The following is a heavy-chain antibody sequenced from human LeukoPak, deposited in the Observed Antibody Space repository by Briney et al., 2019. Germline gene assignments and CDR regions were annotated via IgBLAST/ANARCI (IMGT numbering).Heavy chain of an antibody. CDR2: ITTDGSST. Sequence: GGSLRLSCAASGFTFTNFWIHWVRQAPGTGLEWVSRITTDGSSTRYADSVKGRFTISRDNAKNTVYLQMNSLRAEDTTMYYCASLTSTSPEDYWGQGTLVTVSS. D-gene: IGHD2-2*01. V-gene: IGHV3-74*01. CDR3: ASLTSTSPEDY. CDR1: GFTFTNFW. J-gene: IGHJ4*02.